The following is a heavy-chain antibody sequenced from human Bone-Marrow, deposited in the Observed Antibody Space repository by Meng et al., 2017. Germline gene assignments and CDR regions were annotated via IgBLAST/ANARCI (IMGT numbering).Heavy chain of an antibody. CDR3: ARGRVTTVTTPNWYFDL. CDR2: INHSGST. V-gene: IGHV4-34*01. CDR1: GGSFSGYY. Sequence: AQLQQWCEGLLQPSETLSLTCAAYGGSFSGYYWSWIRQPPGKGLEWIGEINHSGSTNYNPSLKSRVTISVDTSKNQFSLKLSSVTAADTAVYYCARGRVTTVTTPNWYFDLWGRGTLVTVSS. J-gene: IGHJ2*01. D-gene: IGHD4-17*01.